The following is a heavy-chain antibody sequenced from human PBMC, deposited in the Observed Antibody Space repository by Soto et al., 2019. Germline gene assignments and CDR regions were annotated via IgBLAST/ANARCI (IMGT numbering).Heavy chain of an antibody. CDR3: AKGFGSGWYYPPLPFGY. V-gene: IGHV3-23*01. J-gene: IGHJ4*02. CDR2: IAGGGGST. CDR1: GFIFSNYA. Sequence: PGGSLRLSCKGSGFIFSNYAMTWVRQAPGRGLERVAKIAGGGGSTFYADSVKGRFTISRDNSKNTLYLQMSSLRAEDTAVYYCAKGFGSGWYYPPLPFGYWGQGTLVTVSS. D-gene: IGHD6-19*01.